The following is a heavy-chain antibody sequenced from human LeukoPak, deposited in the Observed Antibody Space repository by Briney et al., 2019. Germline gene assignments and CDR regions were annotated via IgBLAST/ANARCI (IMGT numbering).Heavy chain of an antibody. V-gene: IGHV3-23*01. CDR3: AKGRVAGTDY. J-gene: IGHJ4*02. CDR1: GFTFSTYA. CDR2: ISTSGDRT. D-gene: IGHD6-19*01. Sequence: GGSLRLSCAASGFTFSTYAMTWVRQAPGKGLEWVSGISTSGDRTYYADSVKGRFTISRDNSKNTLYLQMNSLRAEDTAVYYCAKGRVAGTDYWGQGTLVTVSS.